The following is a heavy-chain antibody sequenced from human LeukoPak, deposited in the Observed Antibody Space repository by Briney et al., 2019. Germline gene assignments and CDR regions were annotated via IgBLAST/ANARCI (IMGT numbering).Heavy chain of an antibody. CDR2: IYPGDSDT. CDR1: GYSFTSYW. CDR3: ARLFPRGSSGLQTAFDI. D-gene: IGHD6-19*01. J-gene: IGHJ3*02. Sequence: TGESLKISCKGSGYSFTSYWIGWVRQMPGKGLEWMGIIYPGDSDTRYSPSFQGQVTISADKSISTAYLQWSSLKASDTAMYYCARLFPRGSSGLQTAFDIWGQGTMVTVSS. V-gene: IGHV5-51*01.